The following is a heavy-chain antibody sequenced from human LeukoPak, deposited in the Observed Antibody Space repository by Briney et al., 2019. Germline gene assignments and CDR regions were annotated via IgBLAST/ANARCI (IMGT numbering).Heavy chain of an antibody. CDR1: GYTFTSYG. J-gene: IGHJ5*02. Sequence: GASVKVSCKASGYTFTSYGISWVRQATGQGLEWMGWMNPNSGNTGYAQKFQGRVTITRNTSISTAYMELSSLRSEDTAVYYCARGPLRGVRQKNWFDPWGQGTLVTVSS. V-gene: IGHV1-8*03. CDR2: MNPNSGNT. D-gene: IGHD3-10*01. CDR3: ARGPLRGVRQKNWFDP.